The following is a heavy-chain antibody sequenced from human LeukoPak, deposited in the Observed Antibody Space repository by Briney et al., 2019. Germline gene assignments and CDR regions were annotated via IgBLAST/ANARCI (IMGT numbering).Heavy chain of an antibody. J-gene: IGHJ4*02. V-gene: IGHV3-7*01. CDR3: ARDKIVGATHFDY. CDR2: IRQDGGEK. D-gene: IGHD1-26*01. CDR1: GFTFSTYW. Sequence: GGSLRLSCVGSGFTFSTYWMSWVRQAPGKGLEWVANIRQDGGEKYYVDSVKGRFSVSRDDARNSLYLQMNRLTAEDTAVYYCARDKIVGATHFDYWGQGTLVTVSA.